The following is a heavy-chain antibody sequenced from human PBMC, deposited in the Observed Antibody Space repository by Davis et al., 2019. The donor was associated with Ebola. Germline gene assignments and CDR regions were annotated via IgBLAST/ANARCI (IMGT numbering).Heavy chain of an antibody. V-gene: IGHV3-30*18. D-gene: IGHD2-21*01. Sequence: GESLKISCAASGFTVSSNYMSWVRQAPGKGLEWVAVISYDGSNKYYADSVKGRFTISRDNSKNTLYLQMNSLRAEDTAVYYCAKLRGGDPWGQGTLVTVSS. CDR1: GFTVSSNY. CDR3: AKLRGGDP. CDR2: ISYDGSNK. J-gene: IGHJ5*02.